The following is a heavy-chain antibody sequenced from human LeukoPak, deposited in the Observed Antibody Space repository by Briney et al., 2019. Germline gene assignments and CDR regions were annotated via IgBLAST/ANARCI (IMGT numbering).Heavy chain of an antibody. Sequence: SETLSLTCTVSGGSISSSSYYWGWIRQPRGKGLEWIGSIYYSESTYYNPSLKSRVTISVDTSKTQLSLKRSSVTAAYTAVYYCARLGFCSGYYSPFFDYWGQGTLVTVSS. V-gene: IGHV4-39*01. CDR2: IYYSEST. CDR1: GGSISSSSYY. CDR3: ARLGFCSGYYSPFFDY. J-gene: IGHJ4*02. D-gene: IGHD3-3*01.